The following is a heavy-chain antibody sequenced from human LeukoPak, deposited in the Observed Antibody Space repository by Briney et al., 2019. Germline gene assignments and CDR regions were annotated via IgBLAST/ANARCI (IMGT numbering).Heavy chain of an antibody. CDR1: GGSFSGYY. CDR3: ARRITSIWSGYYRSEYYFDY. V-gene: IGHV4-34*01. J-gene: IGHJ4*02. Sequence: KSSETLSLTCAVYGGSFSGYYWSWIRQPPGKGLEWIGEINHSGSTNYNPSLKSRVTISVDTSKNQFSLKLSSVTAADTAVYYCARRITSIWSGYYRSEYYFDYWGQGTLVTVSS. D-gene: IGHD3-3*01. CDR2: INHSGST.